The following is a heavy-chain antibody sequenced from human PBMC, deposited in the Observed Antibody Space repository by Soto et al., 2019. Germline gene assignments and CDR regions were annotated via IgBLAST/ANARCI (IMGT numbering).Heavy chain of an antibody. CDR3: ARVVITTHSDY. CDR1: GFTFSDYY. V-gene: IGHV3-11*03. Sequence: GGSLRLSCAASGFTFSDYYMSWIRQAPGKGLEWVSYISSSSSYTNYADSVKGRFTISRDNAKNSLYLQMNSLRAEDTAVYYCARVVITTHSDYWGQGTLVTVSS. D-gene: IGHD3-22*01. J-gene: IGHJ4*02. CDR2: ISSSSSYT.